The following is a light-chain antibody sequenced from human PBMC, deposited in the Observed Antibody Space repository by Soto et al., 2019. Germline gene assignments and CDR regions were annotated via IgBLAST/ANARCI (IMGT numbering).Light chain of an antibody. CDR2: STY. CDR3: LLFMSSGISV. V-gene: IGLV8-61*01. CDR1: SGSVSTTNF. J-gene: IGLJ3*02. Sequence: QTVVTQEPSFSVSPGGTVTLTCGLTSGSVSTTNFPSWYQQTPGQAPRTLIYSTYTRTAGVPDRFSGSILGNKAALTITGAQADDESDYYCLLFMSSGISVFGGGTQLTVL.